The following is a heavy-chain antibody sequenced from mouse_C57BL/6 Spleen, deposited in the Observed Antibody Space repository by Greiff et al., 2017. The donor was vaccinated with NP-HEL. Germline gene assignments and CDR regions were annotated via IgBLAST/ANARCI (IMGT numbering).Heavy chain of an antibody. CDR2: IRSKSNNYAT. CDR1: GFSFNTYA. V-gene: IGHV10-1*01. Sequence: EVQGVESGGGLVQPKGSLKLSCAASGFSFNTYAMNWVRQAPGKGLEWVARIRSKSNNYATYYADSVKDRFTISRDDSESMLYLQMNNLKTEDTAMYYCVRLDYYWYFDVWGTGTTVTVSS. CDR3: VRLDYYWYFDV. J-gene: IGHJ1*03. D-gene: IGHD2-4*01.